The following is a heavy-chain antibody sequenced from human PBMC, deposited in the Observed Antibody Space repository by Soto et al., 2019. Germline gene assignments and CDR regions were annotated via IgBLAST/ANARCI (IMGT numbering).Heavy chain of an antibody. J-gene: IGHJ4*02. V-gene: IGHV2-5*02. CDR2: IYWDDDK. CDR3: AHRIGGYLWGSYPCDY. CDR1: GFSLSTSGVG. Sequence: QITLKESGPTLVKPTQTLTLTCTFSGFSLSTSGVGVGWIRQPPGKALEWLALIYWDDDKRYSPSLKSRLTITKDTSKNQVVLTMTNMDPVDTATYYCAHRIGGYLWGSYPCDYWGQGTLVTVSS. D-gene: IGHD3-16*02.